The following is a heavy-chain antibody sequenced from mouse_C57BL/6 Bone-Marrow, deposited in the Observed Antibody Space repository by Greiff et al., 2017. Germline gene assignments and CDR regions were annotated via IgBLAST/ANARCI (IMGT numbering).Heavy chain of an antibody. D-gene: IGHD1-1*01. CDR2: IDPSGSYT. Sequence: VQLQQPGAELVMPGASVKLSCKASGYTFTSYWMHWVKQRPGQGLEWIGKIDPSGSYTHYNQKFKGKATLTVDKSSSTAYMQLSSLTAEDSADYCGAREGTLVAFDYWGQGTTLTVSS. V-gene: IGHV1-69*01. CDR1: GYTFTSYW. CDR3: AREGTLVAFDY. J-gene: IGHJ2*01.